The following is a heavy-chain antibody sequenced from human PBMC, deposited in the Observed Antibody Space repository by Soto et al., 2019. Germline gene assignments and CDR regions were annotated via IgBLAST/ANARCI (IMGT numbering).Heavy chain of an antibody. CDR2: ISESGGST. CDR3: AKRSPYSSGWYSPIFDY. Sequence: PGESLKISCAASGLSFSDYAMSWVRQAPGKGLEWVSVISESGGSTHYADSVRGLFTVSRDNSKNSLSLRMNSLRGEDTAVYFCAKRSPYSSGWYSPIFDYWGQGALVTVSS. CDR1: GLSFSDYA. V-gene: IGHV3-23*01. J-gene: IGHJ4*02. D-gene: IGHD6-13*01.